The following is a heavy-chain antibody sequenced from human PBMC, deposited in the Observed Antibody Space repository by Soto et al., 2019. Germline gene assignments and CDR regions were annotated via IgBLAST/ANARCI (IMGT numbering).Heavy chain of an antibody. D-gene: IGHD3-16*02. CDR2: INPKRGDT. CDR3: ASWSGALGSYTAFTS. J-gene: IGHJ5*02. Sequence: SVKVSCKASGYTFTDYFVHWVRQPPGQGLEWMGYINPKRGDTKFAPKFQGRVTLTRDTSITTAYMDLRRLTSDDTAVYYCASWSGALGSYTAFTSWGPGTLVTVSS. V-gene: IGHV1-2*02. CDR1: GYTFTDYF.